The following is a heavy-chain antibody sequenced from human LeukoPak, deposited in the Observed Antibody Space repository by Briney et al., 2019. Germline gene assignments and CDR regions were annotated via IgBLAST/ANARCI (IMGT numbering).Heavy chain of an antibody. CDR2: IRYDGSNK. V-gene: IGHV3-30*02. Sequence: GGSLRLSCAASRFSFSSYGMHWVRQAPGKGLEWVAFIRYDGSNKYYADSVKGRFTISRDNSKNTLYLQMNSLRAEDTAVYYCARGGSYLSAFDIWGQGTMVTVSS. J-gene: IGHJ3*02. D-gene: IGHD1-26*01. CDR1: RFSFSSYG. CDR3: ARGGSYLSAFDI.